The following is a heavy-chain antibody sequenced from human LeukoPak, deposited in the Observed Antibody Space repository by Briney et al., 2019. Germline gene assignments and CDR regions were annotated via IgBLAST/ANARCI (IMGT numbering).Heavy chain of an antibody. CDR1: GGSFSGYY. D-gene: IGHD2-2*01. CDR3: ARARVVPAAMYWFDP. Sequence: PSETLSLTCAVYGGSFSGYYWSWIRQPPGKGLEWTGEINHSGSTNYNPSLKSRVTISVDTSKNQFSLKLSSVTAADTAVYYCARARVVPAAMYWFDPWGQGTLVTASS. J-gene: IGHJ5*02. CDR2: INHSGST. V-gene: IGHV4-34*01.